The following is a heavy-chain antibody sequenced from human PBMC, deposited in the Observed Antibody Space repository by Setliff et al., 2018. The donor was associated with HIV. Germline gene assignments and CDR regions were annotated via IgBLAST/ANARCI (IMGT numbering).Heavy chain of an antibody. J-gene: IGHJ3*02. CDR1: GFTFSSYA. Sequence: LRLSCGASGFTFSSYAMSWVRQAPGKGLEWVSAISGSGGSTYYADSVKGRFTISRDNSKNTLYLQMNSLRAEDTAVYYCAKDPNYGSGTYPDSFQIWGQGTMVTVSS. D-gene: IGHD3-10*01. V-gene: IGHV3-23*01. CDR3: AKDPNYGSGTYPDSFQI. CDR2: ISGSGGST.